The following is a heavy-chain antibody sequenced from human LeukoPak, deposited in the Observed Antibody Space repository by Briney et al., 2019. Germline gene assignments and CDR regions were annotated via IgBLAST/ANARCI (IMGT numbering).Heavy chain of an antibody. J-gene: IGHJ4*02. Sequence: GRSLRLSCAASGFTFSSYSMNWVRQAPGKGLEWVSSISSSSYIYYADSVKGRFTISRDNAKNSLYLQMNSLRAEDTAEYYCARDPDIFDYWGQGTLVTVSS. CDR3: ARDPDIFDY. V-gene: IGHV3-21*01. D-gene: IGHD3-9*01. CDR2: ISSSSYI. CDR1: GFTFSSYS.